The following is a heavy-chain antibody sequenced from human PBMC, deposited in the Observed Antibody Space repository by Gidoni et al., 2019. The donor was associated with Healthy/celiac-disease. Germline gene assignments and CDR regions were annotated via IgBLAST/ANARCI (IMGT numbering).Heavy chain of an antibody. Sequence: EVQPLESGGGLVQPGGSLRPSCAASGFTFSSYAMSWVRQAPGKGLGWVSAISGSGGSTYYADSVKGRFTISRDNSKNTLYLQMNSLRAEDTAVYYCARGGSGWYYWGQGTLVTVSS. CDR3: ARGGSGWYY. CDR1: GFTFSSYA. CDR2: ISGSGGST. V-gene: IGHV3-23*01. D-gene: IGHD6-19*01. J-gene: IGHJ4*02.